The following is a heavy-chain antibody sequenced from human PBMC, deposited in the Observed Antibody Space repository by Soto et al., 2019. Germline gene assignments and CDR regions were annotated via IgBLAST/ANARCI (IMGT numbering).Heavy chain of an antibody. CDR3: ARDHLPVT. CDR2: IYYSGST. CDR1: CGSISSGGYY. Sequence: SQTMSLTCTVACGSISSGGYYWSWIRQHPGKGLEWIGYIYYSGSTYYNPSLKSRVTISVDTSKNQFSLKLSSVTAADTAVYYCARDHLPVTWGQGTLVTVSS. J-gene: IGHJ5*02. V-gene: IGHV4-31*03.